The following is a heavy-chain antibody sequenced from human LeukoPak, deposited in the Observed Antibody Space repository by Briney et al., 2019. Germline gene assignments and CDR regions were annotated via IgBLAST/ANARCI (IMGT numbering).Heavy chain of an antibody. CDR2: ILYDGSNK. CDR3: AKDYQPAAMTSWDPFDY. Sequence: GGSLRLSCAASGFTFSSYGMHWVRQAPGKGLEWVAVILYDGSNKYYADSVKGRFTISRDNSKNTLYMQMNSLRAEDTAVYYCAKDYQPAAMTSWDPFDYWGQGTLVTVSS. D-gene: IGHD2-2*01. CDR1: GFTFSSYG. V-gene: IGHV3-30*18. J-gene: IGHJ4*02.